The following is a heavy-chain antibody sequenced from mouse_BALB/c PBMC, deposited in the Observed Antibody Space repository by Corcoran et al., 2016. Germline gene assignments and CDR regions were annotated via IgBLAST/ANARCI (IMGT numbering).Heavy chain of an antibody. CDR2: IDPANGST. D-gene: IGHD2-1*01. CDR3: GRSREGNYVVY. J-gene: IGHJ2*01. CDR1: GFNIKDTY. Sequence: EVQLQQSGAELVKPGASVKLSCTASGFNIKDTYMHWVKQRPEQGLEWIGRIDPANGSTKYDPKFQGKATMTADTSSNTVYLHLSSLTSEATAVYYCGRSREGNYVVYWGQGTTLTVPS. V-gene: IGHV14-3*02.